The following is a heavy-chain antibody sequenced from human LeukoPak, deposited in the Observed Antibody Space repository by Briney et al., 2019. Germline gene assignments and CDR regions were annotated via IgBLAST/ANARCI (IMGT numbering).Heavy chain of an antibody. CDR3: ARGEAMMATTLDY. CDR2: IYYSGST. CDR1: GGSISSGGYY. V-gene: IGHV4-31*03. J-gene: IGHJ4*02. D-gene: IGHD5-24*01. Sequence: SETLSLTCTVSGGSISSGGYYWSWIRQHPGKGLEWIGYIYYSGSTYYNPSLKSRVTISVDTSKNQFSLKLSSVTAADTAVYYCARGEAMMATTLDYWGQGTLVTVSS.